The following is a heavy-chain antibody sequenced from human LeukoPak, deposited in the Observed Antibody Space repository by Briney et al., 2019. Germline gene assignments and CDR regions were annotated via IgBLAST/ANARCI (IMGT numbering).Heavy chain of an antibody. D-gene: IGHD5-24*01. V-gene: IGHV3-21*01. CDR3: ARVEMATIGGFDY. J-gene: IGHJ4*02. CDR2: ISSSSSYI. CDR1: GFTFSSYS. Sequence: GGSLRLSCAASGFTFSSYSMNWVRQAPGKGLEWVSSISSSSSYIYYADSVKGRFTISRDNVKNSLYLQMNSLRAEDTAVYYCARVEMATIGGFDYWGQGTLVTVSS.